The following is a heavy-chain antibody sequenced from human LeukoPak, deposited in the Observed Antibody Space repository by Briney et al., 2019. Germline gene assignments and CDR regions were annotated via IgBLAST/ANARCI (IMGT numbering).Heavy chain of an antibody. Sequence: ASVKVSCKASGYTFTGYYINLLRQAPGQGLEWMAWIAPNSGATNYAHKFQGRVTMTRDTSISTAYMEVSSLRSDDTAVYYCARELINFHDHTNTGFFDSWGQGTLVTVSS. V-gene: IGHV1-2*02. D-gene: IGHD1-14*01. CDR2: IAPNSGAT. CDR1: GYTFTGYY. CDR3: ARELINFHDHTNTGFFDS. J-gene: IGHJ4*02.